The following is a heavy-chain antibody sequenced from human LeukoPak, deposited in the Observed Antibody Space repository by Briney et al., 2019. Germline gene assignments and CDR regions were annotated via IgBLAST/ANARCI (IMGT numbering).Heavy chain of an antibody. CDR3: ARDSTFRGTGPTV. Sequence: GGSRRLSCAASGFTFGKYWMHCVRHAPGKGRVWVSRVNSDGSSTNYADSVKGRFTISRDNAKNTLYLQVNSLRAKATAVYYCARDSTFRGTGPTVWGQGTMVIVSS. J-gene: IGHJ3*01. V-gene: IGHV3-74*01. CDR1: GFTFGKYW. D-gene: IGHD2-8*02. CDR2: VNSDGSST.